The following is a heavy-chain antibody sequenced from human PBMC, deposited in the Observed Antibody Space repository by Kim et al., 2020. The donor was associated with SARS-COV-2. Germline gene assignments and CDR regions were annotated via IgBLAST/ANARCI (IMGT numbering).Heavy chain of an antibody. V-gene: IGHV3-11*04. Sequence: YAVSVKGPFTISRYHAKTSLYLQMNSLRAEDTAVYYCVRAATEYYCGMDVWGRGTTVTVSS. J-gene: IGHJ6*02. CDR3: VRAATEYYCGMDV. D-gene: IGHD5-12*01.